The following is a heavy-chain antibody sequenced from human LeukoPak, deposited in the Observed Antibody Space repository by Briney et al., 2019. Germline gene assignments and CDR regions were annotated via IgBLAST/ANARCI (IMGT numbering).Heavy chain of an antibody. D-gene: IGHD5-18*01. J-gene: IGHJ4*02. CDR2: MNPNSGNT. CDR1: GDTFTSSD. CDR3: ARGASQRGYSYGYWYY. V-gene: IGHV1-8*01. Sequence: ASVKVSCKASGDTFTSSDINWVRQATGQGLEWMGWMNPNSGNTGYAQKFQGRVTMTRNTSISTAYMELSSLRSEDTAVYYCARGASQRGYSYGYWYYWGQGTLVTVSS.